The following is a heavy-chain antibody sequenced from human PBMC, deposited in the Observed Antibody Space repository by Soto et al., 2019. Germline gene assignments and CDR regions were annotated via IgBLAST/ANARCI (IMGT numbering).Heavy chain of an antibody. J-gene: IGHJ5*02. CDR3: ARNIAARPGYWFDP. V-gene: IGHV4-31*03. D-gene: IGHD6-6*01. Sequence: SETLSLTCTVSGGSIRSGGYYWSWIRQHPGKGLEWIGYIYYSGSTYYNPSLKSRVTISVDTSKNQFSLKLSSVTAADTAVYYCARNIAARPGYWFDPWGQGTLVTVSS. CDR1: GGSIRSGGYY. CDR2: IYYSGST.